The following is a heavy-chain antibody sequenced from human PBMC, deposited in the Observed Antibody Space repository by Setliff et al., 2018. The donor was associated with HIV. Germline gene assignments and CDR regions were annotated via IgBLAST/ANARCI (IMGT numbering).Heavy chain of an antibody. V-gene: IGHV3-11*06. CDR1: GFIFSDYY. CDR2: INWRSEK. Sequence: GGSLRLSCTASGFIFSDYYMSWVRQAPGKGLEWLSYINWRSEKYYADSVKGRFTISRDNGKSSVYLQINSLRAEDTAVYYCVRDKSWAFDYWGQGTLVTVSS. CDR3: VRDKSWAFDY. J-gene: IGHJ4*02.